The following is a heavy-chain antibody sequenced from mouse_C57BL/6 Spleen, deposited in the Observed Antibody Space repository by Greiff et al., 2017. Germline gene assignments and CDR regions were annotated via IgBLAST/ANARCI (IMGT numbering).Heavy chain of an antibody. D-gene: IGHD2-2*01. CDR3: ARYGYDGGCCDV. Sequence: EVQGVESGGGLVKPGGSLKLSCAASGFTFSSYTMSWVRQTPEKRLEWVATISGGGGNTYYPDRVQGRFTISRDNAKNTLYLQMSSLRSEDTALYYCARYGYDGGCCDVWGTGTTVTVSS. CDR1: GFTFSSYT. CDR2: ISGGGGNT. J-gene: IGHJ1*03. V-gene: IGHV5-9*01.